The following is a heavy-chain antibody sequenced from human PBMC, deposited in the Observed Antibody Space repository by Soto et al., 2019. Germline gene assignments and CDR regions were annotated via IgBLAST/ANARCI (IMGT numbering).Heavy chain of an antibody. CDR3: AGGGVRGVITRTRDYYGMDV. J-gene: IGHJ6*04. V-gene: IGHV5-51*01. D-gene: IGHD3-10*01. Sequence: GESLKISCKGSGYSFTSYWIGWVRQMPGKGLESMGIIYPGDSDTRYSPSFQGQVTISADKSISTAYLQWSSLKASDTAMYYCAGGGVRGVITRTRDYYGMDVWGKGTTVTVSS. CDR1: GYSFTSYW. CDR2: IYPGDSDT.